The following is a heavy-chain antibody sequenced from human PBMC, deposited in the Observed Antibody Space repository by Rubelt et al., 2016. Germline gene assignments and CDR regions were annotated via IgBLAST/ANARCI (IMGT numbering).Heavy chain of an antibody. Sequence: EVQLVQSGAEVKKPGESLRISCKGSGYSFTSYWISWVRQLPGNGLEWMGRIDPSDSYTNYSPSFQGHVTTSAGESISAAYLQWSSLKASDTAMYYCARRSSSSHYFDYWGRGTLVTVSS. CDR3: ARRSSSSHYFDY. J-gene: IGHJ4*02. CDR1: GYSFTSYW. CDR2: IDPSDSYT. V-gene: IGHV5-10-1*01. D-gene: IGHD6-13*01.